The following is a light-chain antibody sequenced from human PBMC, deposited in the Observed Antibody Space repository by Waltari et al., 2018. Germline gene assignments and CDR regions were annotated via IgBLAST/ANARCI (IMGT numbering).Light chain of an antibody. CDR2: EDN. CDR3: GSWDSSLGIGV. V-gene: IGLV1-51*01. Sequence: QSVLTQAPSVSAAPGQTVTIPCPGTTPNLGNNYLSWYQQLPGAAPKIVIYEDNRRPSGIPDRFSGSKSGASATLGITGLQTGDEADYYCGSWDSSLGIGVLGGGTRLTVL. J-gene: IGLJ3*02. CDR1: TPNLGNNY.